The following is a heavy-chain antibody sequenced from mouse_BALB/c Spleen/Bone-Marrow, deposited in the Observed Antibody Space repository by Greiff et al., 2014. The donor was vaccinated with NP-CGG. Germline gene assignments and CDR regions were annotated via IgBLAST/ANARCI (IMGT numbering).Heavy chain of an antibody. D-gene: IGHD1-1*01. CDR1: GFNIKDTY. CDR2: IDPANGNT. V-gene: IGHV14-3*02. J-gene: IGHJ2*01. Sequence: EVQLQQSGAELVMPGASVELPCTASGFNIKDTYMHWVKQRPEQGLEWIGRIDPANGNTKYDPKFQGKATITADTSSNTAYLQLSSLTSEDTAVYYCARYYYGSSYFDYWGQGTTLTVSS. CDR3: ARYYYGSSYFDY.